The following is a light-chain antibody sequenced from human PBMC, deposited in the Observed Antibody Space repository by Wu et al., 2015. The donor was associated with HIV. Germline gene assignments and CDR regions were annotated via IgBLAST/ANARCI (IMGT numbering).Light chain of an antibody. CDR3: QQGDSFPHT. Sequence: DIQMTQFPSSLAASIGDRAIITCRASRAVGSSLAWYQQAPNRPPKLLIFSASRLETGVPPRFNGTGSGTGFTLTIDRLQPADFGTYICQQGDSFPHTFGQGTK. CDR2: SAS. V-gene: IGKV1-12*01. CDR1: RAVGSS. J-gene: IGKJ1*01.